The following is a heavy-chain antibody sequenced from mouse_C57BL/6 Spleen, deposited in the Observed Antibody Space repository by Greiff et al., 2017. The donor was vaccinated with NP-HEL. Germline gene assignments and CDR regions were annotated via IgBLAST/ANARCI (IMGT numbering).Heavy chain of an antibody. CDR3: ARSAGPGRYYFDY. D-gene: IGHD1-1*01. V-gene: IGHV1-85*01. Sequence: QVQLQQSGPELVKPGASVKLSCKASGYTFTSYDINWVKQRPGQGLEWIGWIYPRDGSTKYNEKFKGKATLTVATSSSTSYMKLHSLTSEDSAVYFCARSAGPGRYYFDYWGQGTTLTVSS. CDR2: IYPRDGST. J-gene: IGHJ2*01. CDR1: GYTFTSYD.